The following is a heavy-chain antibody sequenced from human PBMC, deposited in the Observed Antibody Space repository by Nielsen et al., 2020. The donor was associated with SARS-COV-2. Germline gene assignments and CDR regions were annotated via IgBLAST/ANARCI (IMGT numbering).Heavy chain of an antibody. CDR3: AREPFRSGDAFDI. J-gene: IGHJ3*02. Sequence: SETLSLTCTVSGGSISSSSYYWGWIRQPPGKGLGWIGSIYYSGSTYYNPSLKSRVTISVDTSKNQFSLKLSSVTAADTAVYYCAREPFRSGDAFDIWGQGTMVTVSS. CDR1: GGSISSSSYY. D-gene: IGHD2-15*01. CDR2: IYYSGST. V-gene: IGHV4-39*07.